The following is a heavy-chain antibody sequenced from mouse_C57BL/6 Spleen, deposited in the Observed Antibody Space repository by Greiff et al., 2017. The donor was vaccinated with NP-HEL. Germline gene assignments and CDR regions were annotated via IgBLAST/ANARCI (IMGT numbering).Heavy chain of an antibody. Sequence: DVHLVESGGGLVQPGGSLSLSCAASGFTFTDYYMSWVRQPPGKALEWLGFIRNKANGYTTEYSASVKGRFTISRDNSQSILYLQMNALRAEDSATYYCARLLRRAMDYWGQGTSVTVSS. J-gene: IGHJ4*01. CDR2: IRNKANGYTT. D-gene: IGHD1-1*01. V-gene: IGHV7-3*01. CDR3: ARLLRRAMDY. CDR1: GFTFTDYY.